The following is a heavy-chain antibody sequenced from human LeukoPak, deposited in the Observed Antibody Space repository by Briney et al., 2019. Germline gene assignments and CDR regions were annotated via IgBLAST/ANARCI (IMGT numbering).Heavy chain of an antibody. CDR3: ARGRQLTDY. CDR1: GGSFSGYY. J-gene: IGHJ4*02. V-gene: IGHV4-34*01. CDR2: INHSGST. D-gene: IGHD1-1*01. Sequence: SETLSLTCAVYGGSFSGYYWSWIRQPPGKGLEWIGEINHSGSTNYNPSLKSRVTISVDTSKNQFSLRLSSVTAADTAVYYCARGRQLTDYWGQGTLVTVSS.